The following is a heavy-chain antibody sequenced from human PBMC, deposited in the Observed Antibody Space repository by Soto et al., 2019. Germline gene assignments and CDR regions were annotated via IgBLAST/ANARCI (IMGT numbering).Heavy chain of an antibody. D-gene: IGHD3-22*01. CDR3: TTGAVTYYYDSSGYYEWPY. CDR2: IKSKTDGGTT. Sequence: GGSLRLSCAASGFTFSNAWMNWVRQAPGKGLEWVGRIKSKTDGGTTDYAAPVKGRFTISRDDSKNTLYLQMNSLKTEDTAVYYCTTGAVTYYYDSSGYYEWPYWGQGTLVTVSS. CDR1: GFTFSNAW. J-gene: IGHJ4*02. V-gene: IGHV3-15*07.